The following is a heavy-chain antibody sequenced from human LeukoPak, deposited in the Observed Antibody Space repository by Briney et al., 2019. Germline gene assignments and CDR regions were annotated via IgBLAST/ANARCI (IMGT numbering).Heavy chain of an antibody. V-gene: IGHV4-59*08. CDR1: GGSINTYY. Sequence: PSETLSLTCSVSGGSINTYYWSWIRQPPGEGLEWIGYISYSGTTKYNPSLKSRVTISVDTSKNQFSLKLSSVTAADTAVYYCARHSTFEIWGQGTMVSVSS. CDR3: ARHSTFEI. J-gene: IGHJ3*02. CDR2: ISYSGTT.